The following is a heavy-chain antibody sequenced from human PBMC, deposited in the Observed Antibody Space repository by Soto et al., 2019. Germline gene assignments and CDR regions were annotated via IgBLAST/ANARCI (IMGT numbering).Heavy chain of an antibody. Sequence: PGGSLRLSCAASGFTFNNYAMSWVRQAPGKGLEWVSAISGNGISTYYADSVRGRFTISRDNSENTLFLQMNRLRADDTAVYYCTRDAISMVRGTDNWFDHWGQGTLGTVCS. CDR2: ISGNGIST. J-gene: IGHJ5*02. CDR1: GFTFNNYA. D-gene: IGHD3-10*01. V-gene: IGHV3-23*01. CDR3: TRDAISMVRGTDNWFDH.